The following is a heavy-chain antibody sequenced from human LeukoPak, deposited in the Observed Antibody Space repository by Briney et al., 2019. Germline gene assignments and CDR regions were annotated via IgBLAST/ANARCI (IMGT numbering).Heavy chain of an antibody. CDR2: ISSSGAYI. CDR1: GFTFNSYG. CDR3: ARGAYSSDWQLDY. V-gene: IGHV3-21*01. D-gene: IGHD6-19*01. J-gene: IGHJ4*02. Sequence: PGGSLRLSCAASGFTFNSYGMNWVRQAPGKGLEWVSSISSSGAYIYYADSVKGRFTISRDNAKNSLYLQMNSLRAEDTAVYYCARGAYSSDWQLDYWGQGTLVTVSS.